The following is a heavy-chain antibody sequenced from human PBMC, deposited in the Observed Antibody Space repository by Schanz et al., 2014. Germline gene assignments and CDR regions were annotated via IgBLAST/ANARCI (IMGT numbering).Heavy chain of an antibody. Sequence: QVQLQESGPGLVKPSQTLSLTCTVSGGSVSSGGYYWSWIRQHPGKGLEWIGYIYYSGSTYYNPSLKSRVTISVDTSKNQFSLNLSSATAADTAVYYCARDRGHGDLPGDIWGQGTMVTVSS. J-gene: IGHJ3*02. D-gene: IGHD4-17*01. CDR3: ARDRGHGDLPGDI. V-gene: IGHV4-31*03. CDR2: IYYSGST. CDR1: GGSVSSGGYY.